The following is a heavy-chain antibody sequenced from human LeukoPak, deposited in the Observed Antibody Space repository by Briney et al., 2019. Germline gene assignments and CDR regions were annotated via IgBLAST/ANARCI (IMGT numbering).Heavy chain of an antibody. J-gene: IGHJ4*02. Sequence: SETLSLTCTVSGGSISGYFWSWIRQPPGKGLEWIGYIYYSGSTSQNPSLKSQVTISVDTSKNLFSLKLNSVTAADTAVYYCARAYCSGGTCFDYWGQGTLVTVSS. CDR3: ARAYCSGGTCFDY. CDR2: IYYSGST. V-gene: IGHV4-59*01. D-gene: IGHD2-15*01. CDR1: GGSISGYF.